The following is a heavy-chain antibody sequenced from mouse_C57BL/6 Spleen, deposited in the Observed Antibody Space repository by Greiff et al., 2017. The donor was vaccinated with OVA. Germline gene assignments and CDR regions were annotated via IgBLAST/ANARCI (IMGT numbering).Heavy chain of an antibody. CDR2: INPNNGGT. Sequence: EVQLQQSGPELVKPGASVKISCKASGYTFTDYYMNWVKQSHGKSLEWIGDINPNNGGTSYNQKFKGKATLTVDKSSSTAYMELRSLTSEDSAVYYCASRYSNYGGFAYWGQGTLVTVSA. J-gene: IGHJ3*01. D-gene: IGHD2-5*01. CDR3: ASRYSNYGGFAY. CDR1: GYTFTDYY. V-gene: IGHV1-26*01.